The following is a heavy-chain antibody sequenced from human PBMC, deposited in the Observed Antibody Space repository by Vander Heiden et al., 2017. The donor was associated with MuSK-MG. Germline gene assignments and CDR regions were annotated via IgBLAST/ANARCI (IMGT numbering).Heavy chain of an antibody. V-gene: IGHV3-74*01. J-gene: IGHJ5*02. Sequence: EVQLVESGGDLVHSGGSLRLSCAASGFTFSKTWMHWVRQAPGQGLVWVSHISGDGSSTNYADSVKGRFTISRDNAKNTLYLQMNILRAEDTALYYCAVQLSGVVTWGQGTLITVSS. CDR3: AVQLSGVVT. D-gene: IGHD3-10*01. CDR1: GFTFSKTW. CDR2: ISGDGSST.